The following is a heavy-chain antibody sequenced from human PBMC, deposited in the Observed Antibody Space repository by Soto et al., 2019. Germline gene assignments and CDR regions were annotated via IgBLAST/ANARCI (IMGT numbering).Heavy chain of an antibody. CDR2: IIPIPGTA. CDR3: ARSQGSSTSLEIYYYYYYGMDV. J-gene: IGHJ6*02. Sequence: QVQLVQSGAEVKKPGSSVKVSCKASGCTFSSYAISWVRQAPGQGLEWMGGIIPIPGTANYAQKFQGRVTITADESTSTAYVELSSIRSEDTAVYYCARSQGSSTSLEIYYYYYYGMDVWGQGTTVTVSS. D-gene: IGHD2-2*01. CDR1: GCTFSSYA. V-gene: IGHV1-69*01.